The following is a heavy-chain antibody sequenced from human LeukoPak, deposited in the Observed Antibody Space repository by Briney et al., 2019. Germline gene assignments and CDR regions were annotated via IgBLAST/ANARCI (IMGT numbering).Heavy chain of an antibody. D-gene: IGHD3-10*01. Sequence: GGSLRLSCAASGFTFSSYWMSWVRQAPGKGLEWVANIKQDGSEKYYVDSVKGRFTTSRDNAKNSLYLQMNSLRAEDTAVYYCARAPTPGPYGSGSYVDYWSQGTLVTVSS. V-gene: IGHV3-7*01. CDR2: IKQDGSEK. CDR3: ARAPTPGPYGSGSYVDY. J-gene: IGHJ4*02. CDR1: GFTFSSYW.